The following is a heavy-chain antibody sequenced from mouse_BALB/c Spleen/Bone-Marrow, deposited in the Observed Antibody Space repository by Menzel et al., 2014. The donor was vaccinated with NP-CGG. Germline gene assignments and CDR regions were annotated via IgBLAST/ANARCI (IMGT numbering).Heavy chain of an antibody. V-gene: IGHV1-80*01. CDR2: IYPGDGDT. Sequence: QVQLQQSVAELVRPGSSVKISCESSGYVFSTYWINWVKQRPGQGLEWIGQIYPGDGDTDYNGKFKDKATLTADKSSNTAYMQLSSLTSEDSAVYFCARGGISVDYWGQGTTLTVSS. CDR3: ARGGISVDY. CDR1: GYVFSTYW. J-gene: IGHJ2*01.